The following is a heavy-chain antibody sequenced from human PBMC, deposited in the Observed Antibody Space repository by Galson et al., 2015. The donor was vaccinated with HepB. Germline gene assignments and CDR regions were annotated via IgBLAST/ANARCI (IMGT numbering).Heavy chain of an antibody. CDR1: GYSFTSYW. J-gene: IGHJ3*02. Sequence: QSGAEVKKPGESLKISCKGSGYSFTSYWIGWVRQMPGKGLEWMGIIYPGDSDTRYSPSFQGQVTISADKSISTAYLQWSSLKASDTAMYYCARHLRGSNYDILTGYYPDAFDIWGQGTMVTVSS. D-gene: IGHD3-9*01. V-gene: IGHV5-51*01. CDR2: IYPGDSDT. CDR3: ARHLRGSNYDILTGYYPDAFDI.